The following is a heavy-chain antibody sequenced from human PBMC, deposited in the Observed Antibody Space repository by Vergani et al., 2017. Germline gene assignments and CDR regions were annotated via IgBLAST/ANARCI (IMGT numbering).Heavy chain of an antibody. D-gene: IGHD3-22*01. Sequence: EVQLVESGGGLVQPGGSLRLSCAASGFIFSHYWMSWVRQAPGKGLEWVANINQDGSEKYYVDSVKGRFTISRDNAKNSLYLQMNSLRAEDTALYYCARINYYCISGYSLTRWHNWCDPWGQGTLITFSS. CDR1: GFIFSHYW. V-gene: IGHV3-7*01. J-gene: IGHJ5*02. CDR2: INQDGSEK. CDR3: ARINYYCISGYSLTRWHNWCDP.